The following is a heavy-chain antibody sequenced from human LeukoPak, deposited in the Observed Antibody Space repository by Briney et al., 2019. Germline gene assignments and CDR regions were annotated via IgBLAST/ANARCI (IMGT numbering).Heavy chain of an antibody. CDR3: ARGKIYWNYLEYYFDY. Sequence: PSQTLSLTCTVSGGSISRGDYYWSWIRQPPGKGLGWIGYIYYSGSTYYNPSLKSRVTISVDTSKNQFSLKLSSVTAADTAVYYCARGKIYWNYLEYYFDYWGQGTLVTVSS. V-gene: IGHV4-30-4*01. CDR1: GGSISRGDYY. D-gene: IGHD1-7*01. CDR2: IYYSGST. J-gene: IGHJ4*02.